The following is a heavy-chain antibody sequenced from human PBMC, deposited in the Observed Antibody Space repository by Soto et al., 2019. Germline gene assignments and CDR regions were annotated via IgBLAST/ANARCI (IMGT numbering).Heavy chain of an antibody. V-gene: IGHV3-30-3*01. Sequence: GGSLRLSCAASGFTFSSYAMHWVRQAPGKGLEWVAVISYDGSNKYYADSVKGRFTISRDNSKNTLYLQMNSLRAEDTAVYYCTTVQLEPTGYYYYGMDVWGQGTTVTVSS. D-gene: IGHD1-1*01. CDR2: ISYDGSNK. CDR1: GFTFSSYA. CDR3: TTVQLEPTGYYYYGMDV. J-gene: IGHJ6*02.